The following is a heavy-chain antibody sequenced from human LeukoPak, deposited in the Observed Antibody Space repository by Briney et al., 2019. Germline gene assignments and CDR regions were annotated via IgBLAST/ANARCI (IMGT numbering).Heavy chain of an antibody. D-gene: IGHD6-13*01. Sequence: SETLSLTCTVSGYPISSGYYWGWIRQPPGKGLEWIGGIYHRGSTYYNPSLKSRVTISVDTSKNQFSLKLSSVTAADTAVYYCARTLPSGIAAAGAFDIWGQGTMVTVSS. CDR3: ARTLPSGIAAAGAFDI. CDR2: IYHRGST. CDR1: GYPISSGYY. V-gene: IGHV4-38-2*02. J-gene: IGHJ3*02.